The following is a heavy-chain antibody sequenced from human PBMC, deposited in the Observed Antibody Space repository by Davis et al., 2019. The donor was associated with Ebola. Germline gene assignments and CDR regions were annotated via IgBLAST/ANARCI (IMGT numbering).Heavy chain of an antibody. CDR1: GYTLTSYA. CDR2: INAGNGNT. J-gene: IGHJ3*02. D-gene: IGHD6-19*01. Sequence: SVTVSCKASGYTLTSYAMHWVRQAPGQRLEWMGWINAGNGNTKYSQKFQGRVTITRDTSASTAYMELSSLRSEDTAVYYCARDTTYSSGSDIWGQGTMVTVSS. CDR3: ARDTTYSSGSDI. V-gene: IGHV1-3*01.